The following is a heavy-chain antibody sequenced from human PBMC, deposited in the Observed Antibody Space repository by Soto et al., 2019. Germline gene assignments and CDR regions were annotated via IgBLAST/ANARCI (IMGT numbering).Heavy chain of an antibody. CDR3: ARPYHRSTMMRHYFDY. J-gene: IGHJ4*02. CDR2: IYYSGST. CDR1: GGSISSSSYY. D-gene: IGHD3-22*01. Sequence: QLQLQESGPGLVKPSETLSLTCTVSGGSISSSSYYWGWIRQPPGKGLEWIGSIYYSGSTYYNPCLLRRVTCAVAPLKNQCSPKLSAVTAADTAVYYAARPYHRSTMMRHYFDYWGQGTLVTVSS. V-gene: IGHV4-39*01.